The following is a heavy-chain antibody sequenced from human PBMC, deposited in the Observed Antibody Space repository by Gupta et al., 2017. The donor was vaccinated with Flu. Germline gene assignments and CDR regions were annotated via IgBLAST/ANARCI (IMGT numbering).Heavy chain of an antibody. Sequence: QLQLQESGPGLVKPSQTLSLPCSVSGVSMSSGAYFLAWIRQPAGKGLEWIGRIYLSGDTNFNPSLKSRATLSIDTSKNEFSLKLRSVSAADTAVYFCAREDTMAYYFDNWGHGALVTVSS. CDR2: IYLSGDT. J-gene: IGHJ4*01. CDR3: AREDTMAYYFDN. CDR1: GVSMSSGAYF. V-gene: IGHV4-61*02. D-gene: IGHD2-8*01.